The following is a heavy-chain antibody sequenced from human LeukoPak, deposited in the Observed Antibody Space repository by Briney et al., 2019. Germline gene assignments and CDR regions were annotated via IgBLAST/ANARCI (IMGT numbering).Heavy chain of an antibody. CDR1: GYSFTDYY. V-gene: IGHV1-2*02. D-gene: IGHD3-22*01. CDR3: ARMDSSGYYYPRIWFDP. J-gene: IGHJ5*02. CDR2: MNPNSGGK. Sequence: ASVKVSCKASGYSFTDYYMHWVRQAPGQGLEWMGWMNPNSGGKNYAQRFQGRVTMTRDTSISTAYMELSSLRSDDTAVYFCARMDSSGYYYPRIWFDPWGQGTLVTVSS.